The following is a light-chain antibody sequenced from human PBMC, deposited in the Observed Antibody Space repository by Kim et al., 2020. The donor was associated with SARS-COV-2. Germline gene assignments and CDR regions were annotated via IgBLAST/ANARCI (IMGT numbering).Light chain of an antibody. CDR1: QSVSSN. V-gene: IGKV3-11*01. J-gene: IGKJ4*01. CDR2: DAS. Sequence: VAPGERATLSCRASQSVSSNLAWYQQKAGQAPRLLIYDASNRATGIPARFSGSGSGTDFTLTISSLEPEDFAVYYCQQRTNWPLTFGGGTKVDIK. CDR3: QQRTNWPLT.